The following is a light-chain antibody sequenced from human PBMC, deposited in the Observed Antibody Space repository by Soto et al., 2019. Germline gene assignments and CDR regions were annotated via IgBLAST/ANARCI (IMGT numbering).Light chain of an antibody. V-gene: IGLV1-40*01. CDR3: QAYDYSLTASV. CDR1: NSNLGAGYD. Sequence: QSVLTQPPSVSGAPGQRVTISCTGNNSNLGAGYDVHWYQRLPGAAPKLVIFGNRNRPSGVPERFSGSKSGTSASLAITGLQAEDEADYYCQAYDYSLTASVFDGGTKLTVL. CDR2: GNR. J-gene: IGLJ3*02.